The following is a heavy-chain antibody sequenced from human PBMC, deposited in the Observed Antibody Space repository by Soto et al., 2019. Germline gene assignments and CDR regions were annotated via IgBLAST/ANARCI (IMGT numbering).Heavy chain of an antibody. CDR2: IYYSGST. CDR1: GGSISSYY. J-gene: IGHJ4*02. V-gene: IGHV4-59*08. CDR3: ARQGYYYDSSGYWRPFDY. D-gene: IGHD3-22*01. Sequence: QVQLQESGPGLVKPSETLSLTCTVSGGSISSYYWSWIRQPPGKGLEWIGYIYYSGSTNYNPSLKSRATISVDTSKNQFSLKLSSVTAADTAVYYCARQGYYYDSSGYWRPFDYWGQGTLVTVSS.